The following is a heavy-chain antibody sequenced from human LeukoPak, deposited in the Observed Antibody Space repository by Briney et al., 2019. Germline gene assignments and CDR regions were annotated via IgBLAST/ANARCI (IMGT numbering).Heavy chain of an antibody. D-gene: IGHD2-15*01. CDR3: ARGELPRYYFDY. CDR1: GGSISSGGYY. Sequence: SETLSLTCTVSGGSISSGGYYWSRIRQHPGKGLEWIGYIYYSGSTNYNPSLKSRVTISVDTSKNQFSLKLSSVTAADTAVYYCARGELPRYYFDYWGQGTLVTVSS. J-gene: IGHJ4*02. V-gene: IGHV4-61*08. CDR2: IYYSGST.